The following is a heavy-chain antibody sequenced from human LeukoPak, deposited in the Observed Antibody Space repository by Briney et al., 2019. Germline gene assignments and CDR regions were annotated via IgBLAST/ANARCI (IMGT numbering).Heavy chain of an antibody. CDR1: GFTFSSYS. D-gene: IGHD3-22*01. CDR3: ARESGNYDSSGYYYEGFDY. J-gene: IGHJ4*02. Sequence: PGGSLRLSCAASGFTFSSYSMNWVRQAPGKGLAWVSSVGGSSSSIYYADSVKGRFTISRDNAKNSLYLQMNSLRAEDTAVYYCARESGNYDSSGYYYEGFDYWGQGTLVTVSS. V-gene: IGHV3-21*01. CDR2: VGGSSSSI.